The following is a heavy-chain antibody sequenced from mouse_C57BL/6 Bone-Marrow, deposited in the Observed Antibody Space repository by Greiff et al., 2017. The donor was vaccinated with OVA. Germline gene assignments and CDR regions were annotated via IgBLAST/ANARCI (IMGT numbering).Heavy chain of an antibody. D-gene: IGHD2-1*01. CDR3: ASYLLPFAY. V-gene: IGHV1-59*01. Sequence: QVQLQQPGAELVRPGTSVKLSCKASGYTFTSYWMHWVKQRPGQGLEWIGVIDPSDSYTNYNQQFKGKATLTVDTSSSTAYMQLSSLTSEDSAVYYCASYLLPFAYWGQGTLVTVSA. J-gene: IGHJ3*01. CDR1: GYTFTSYW. CDR2: IDPSDSYT.